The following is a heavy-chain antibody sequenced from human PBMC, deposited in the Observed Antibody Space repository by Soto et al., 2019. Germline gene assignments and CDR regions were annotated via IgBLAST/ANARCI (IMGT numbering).Heavy chain of an antibody. D-gene: IGHD6-25*01. Sequence: QVQLQESGPGLVKPSQTLSLTCTVTGASISSGGYYWTWIRQHPGKGLEWLAYIHSIGSTYYNPSLTGRASISLDTSRNQFSRKVTPVTAADAAVYYCVRDASRLLGYQVDVWGQGTTVTVSS. V-gene: IGHV4-31*03. CDR2: IHSIGST. CDR3: VRDASRLLGYQVDV. J-gene: IGHJ6*02. CDR1: GASISSGGYY.